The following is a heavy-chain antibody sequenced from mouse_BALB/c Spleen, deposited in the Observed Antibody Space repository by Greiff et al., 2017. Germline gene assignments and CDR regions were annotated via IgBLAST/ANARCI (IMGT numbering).Heavy chain of an antibody. V-gene: IGHV7-3*02. CDR1: GFTFTDYY. D-gene: IGHD2-1*01. CDR2: IRNKANGYTT. CDR3: ARDWDGNYYFDY. J-gene: IGHJ2*01. Sequence: EVQGVESGGGLVQPGGSLRLSCATSGFTFTDYYMSWVRQPPGKALEWLGFIRNKANGYTTEYSASVKGRFTISRDNSQSILYLQMNTLRAEDSATYYCARDWDGNYYFDYWGQGTTLTVSS.